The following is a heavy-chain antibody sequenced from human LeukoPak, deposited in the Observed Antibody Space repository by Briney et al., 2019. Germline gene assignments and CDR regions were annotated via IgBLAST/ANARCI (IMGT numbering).Heavy chain of an antibody. Sequence: PGESLRLSCAASGFTVNTNDMGWVRQAPGKGLEWVSLICGGNATYYADSVKGRFTISRDSSKNTLYLEMNSLRAEDTAVYYCVRVLGVWGQGTAVTVSS. J-gene: IGHJ6*02. CDR1: GFTVNTND. V-gene: IGHV3-53*01. CDR3: VRVLGV. CDR2: ICGGNAT.